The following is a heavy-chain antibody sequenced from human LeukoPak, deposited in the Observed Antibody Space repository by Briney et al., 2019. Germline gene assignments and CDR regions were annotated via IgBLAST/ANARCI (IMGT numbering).Heavy chain of an antibody. Sequence: GGSLRLSCIASGFTFSNYAMHWVRQAPGKGLEWVAVISYDGGTKYYADSVKGRFTISRDNAKNSLYLQTNSLRAEDTAVYYCVTEKQSGSYIEYWGQGTLVTVSS. CDR3: VTEKQSGSYIEY. D-gene: IGHD1-26*01. CDR1: GFTFSNYA. V-gene: IGHV3-30-3*01. J-gene: IGHJ4*02. CDR2: ISYDGGTK.